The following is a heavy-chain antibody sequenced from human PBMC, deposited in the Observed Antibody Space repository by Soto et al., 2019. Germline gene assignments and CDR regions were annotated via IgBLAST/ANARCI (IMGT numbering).Heavy chain of an antibody. CDR1: GYSFTDYH. CDR3: ARGDSTDCSNGVCSFFYNHGMDV. D-gene: IGHD2-8*01. V-gene: IGHV1-2*04. Sequence: ASVKVSCKASGYSFTDYHIHWVRQAPGQGLEWLGRINPKSGGTSTAQKFQGWVTMTTDTSISTASMELTRLTSDDTAIYYCARGDSTDCSNGVCSFFYNHGMDVWGQGTTVTVSS. J-gene: IGHJ6*02. CDR2: INPKSGGT.